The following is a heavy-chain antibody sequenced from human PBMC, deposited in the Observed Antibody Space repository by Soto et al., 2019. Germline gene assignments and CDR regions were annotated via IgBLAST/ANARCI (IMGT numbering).Heavy chain of an antibody. CDR2: HSGQNGNT. CDR3: AVGKDFAY. D-gene: IGHD1-26*01. Sequence: QVQLVQSGPEVIKPGASLNVSCTASGDTLTSYGVTWVRQAPGQGLEWMGFHSGQNGNTNYAQRFQGRVTMTADMSAATAYLQLRTLRSDDTAIYYCAVGKDFAYWGQATLVIVSS. V-gene: IGHV1-18*04. J-gene: IGHJ4*02. CDR1: GDTLTSYG.